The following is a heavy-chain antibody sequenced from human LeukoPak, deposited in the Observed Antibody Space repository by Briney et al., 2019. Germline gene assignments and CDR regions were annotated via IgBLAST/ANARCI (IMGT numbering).Heavy chain of an antibody. V-gene: IGHV3-30*02. CDR1: GFTFSSYG. Sequence: GGSLRLSCAASGFTFSSYGMHWVRQAPGKGLEWMAFIRSDGSNKYYADSVKGRFTISRDNSKNTLYLQMNSLRAEDTAVYYCARRFSSGWYQWGQGTLVTVSS. CDR2: IRSDGSNK. CDR3: ARRFSSGWYQ. J-gene: IGHJ4*02. D-gene: IGHD6-19*01.